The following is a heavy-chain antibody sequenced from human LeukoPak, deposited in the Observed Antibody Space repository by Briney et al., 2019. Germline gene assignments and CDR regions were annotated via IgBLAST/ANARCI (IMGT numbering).Heavy chain of an antibody. CDR3: ARGFTYSSDY. Sequence: ASVKVSCKASGYTFISYGLNWVRQAPGQGLEWMGRIIPFLGVPNYAQKFQGRVTITADKSTSTAYMELSSLRSEDTAVYYCARGFTYSSDYWGQGTLVTVSS. CDR1: GYTFISYG. D-gene: IGHD6-13*01. V-gene: IGHV1-69*04. J-gene: IGHJ4*02. CDR2: IIPFLGVP.